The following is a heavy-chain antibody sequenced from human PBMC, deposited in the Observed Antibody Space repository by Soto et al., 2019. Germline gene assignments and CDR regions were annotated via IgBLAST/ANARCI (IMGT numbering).Heavy chain of an antibody. CDR1: GFTYSTYT. Sequence: GGSMRVSCAACGFTYSTYTMHWVRQAPGKGLEWVAVISYDGNNKFYADSVKGRFTISRDNAKNSLYLQMNSLRDEDTAVYYCAREPHYYYDSSGYLSWFDPCGQGTLVTVSS. J-gene: IGHJ5*02. D-gene: IGHD3-22*01. CDR3: AREPHYYYDSSGYLSWFDP. V-gene: IGHV3-30-3*01. CDR2: ISYDGNNK.